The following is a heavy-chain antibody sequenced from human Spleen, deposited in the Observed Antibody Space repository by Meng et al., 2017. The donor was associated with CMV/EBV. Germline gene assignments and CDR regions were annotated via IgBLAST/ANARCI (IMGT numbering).Heavy chain of an antibody. J-gene: IGHJ6*02. Sequence: WVRQAPGQGLEWMGWINPKSGGTNYAQKYRGRVTMTRDTSISTTSMTLNRLTSDDTAVYYCARGRGSDWYEGYYNYYGMDVWGQGTTVTVSS. V-gene: IGHV1-2*02. CDR3: ARGRGSDWYEGYYNYYGMDV. CDR2: INPKSGGT. D-gene: IGHD6-19*01.